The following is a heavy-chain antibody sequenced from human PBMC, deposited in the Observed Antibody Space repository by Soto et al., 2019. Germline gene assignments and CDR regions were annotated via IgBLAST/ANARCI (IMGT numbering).Heavy chain of an antibody. D-gene: IGHD5-12*01. J-gene: IGHJ4*02. CDR3: ARGEMATIWPLAY. CDR1: GFTFSAYW. CDR2: INSDGTTT. Sequence: EVQLVESGGGLVQPGGSLRLSCGASGFTFSAYWMHWVRQAPGEGLVCVSRINSDGTTTNYADSVKGRFTISRDNAENTLYLQMNSLRAEDTAVYYCARGEMATIWPLAYWGQGALVTVSS. V-gene: IGHV3-74*01.